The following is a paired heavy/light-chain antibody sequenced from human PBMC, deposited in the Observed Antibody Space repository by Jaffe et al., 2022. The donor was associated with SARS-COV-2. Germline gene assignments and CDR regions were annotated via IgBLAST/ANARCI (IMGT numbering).Heavy chain of an antibody. CDR2: IYHSGST. J-gene: IGHJ3*02. CDR1: GGSISSSNW. D-gene: IGHD1-26*01. CDR3: ARAQAWELLREPNAFDI. Sequence: QVQLQESGPGLVKPSGTLSLTCAVSGGSISSSNWWSWVRQPPGKGLEWIGEIYHSGSTNYNPSLKSRVTISVDKSKNQFSLKLSSVTAADTAVYYCARAQAWELLREPNAFDIWGQGTMVTVSS. V-gene: IGHV4-4*02.
Light chain of an antibody. Sequence: SYELTQPPSVSVSPGQTASITCSGDKLGDKYACWYQQKPGQSPVLVIYQDSKRPSGIPERFSGSNSGNTATLTISGTQAMDEADYYCQAWDSSTSVVFGGGTKLTVL. V-gene: IGLV3-1*01. CDR2: QDS. CDR3: QAWDSSTSVV. J-gene: IGLJ2*01. CDR1: KLGDKY.